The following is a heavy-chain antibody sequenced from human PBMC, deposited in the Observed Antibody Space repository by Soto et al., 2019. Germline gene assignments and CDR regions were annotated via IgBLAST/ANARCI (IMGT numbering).Heavy chain of an antibody. CDR3: ARGKTVVVITNTRYYFDY. Sequence: QVQLVESGGGVVQPGRSLRLSCAASGFTFSSYAMHWVRQAPGKGLEWVAVISYDGSNKYYADYVKGRFTISRDNSKNTLYLQMNSLRAEDTAVYYCARGKTVVVITNTRYYFDYWGQGTLVTVSS. CDR2: ISYDGSNK. D-gene: IGHD3-22*01. CDR1: GFTFSSYA. V-gene: IGHV3-30-3*01. J-gene: IGHJ4*02.